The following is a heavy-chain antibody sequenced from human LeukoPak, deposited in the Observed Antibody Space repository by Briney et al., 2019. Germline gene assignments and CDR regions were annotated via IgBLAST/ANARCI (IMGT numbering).Heavy chain of an antibody. D-gene: IGHD6-13*01. J-gene: IGHJ5*02. Sequence: PSETLSLTCTVSGGSISSSSYYWGWMRQPPGKGLEWIGSIYYSGSTYYNPSLKSRVTISVDTSKNQFSLKLSSVTAADTAVYYCARGAAAGPSRFDPWGQGTLVTVSS. CDR3: ARGAAAGPSRFDP. CDR2: IYYSGST. CDR1: GGSISSSSYY. V-gene: IGHV4-39*01.